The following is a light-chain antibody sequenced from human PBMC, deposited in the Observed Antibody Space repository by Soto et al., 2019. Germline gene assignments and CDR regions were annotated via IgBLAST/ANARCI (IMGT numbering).Light chain of an antibody. Sequence: EIVFTQSPATLSLSPGERAILSCRASQSVGTYLAWYQQKPVQAPRLLIYDASNRATGIPARFGGSGSGTDFTLTINSLEPEDFAVYYCQQRSNWPGTFGPGTKVDIK. CDR3: QQRSNWPGT. J-gene: IGKJ3*01. CDR1: QSVGTY. CDR2: DAS. V-gene: IGKV3-11*01.